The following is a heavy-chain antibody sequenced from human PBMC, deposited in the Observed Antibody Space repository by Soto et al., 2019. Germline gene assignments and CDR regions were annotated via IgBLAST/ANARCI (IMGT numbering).Heavy chain of an antibody. D-gene: IGHD2-21*02. CDR3: ARVFPSYCGGDCAYFDS. Sequence: QVQLQESGPGLVRPSETLSLTCTVSGGSVNSYYWSWIRQTPGKGPEWIGYIFYSGSTNSNPSLKGRASMSVDMSKNQFSLRLSSLTAADTAVYYCARVFPSYCGGDCAYFDSWGQGILVTVSS. CDR1: GGSVNSYY. J-gene: IGHJ4*02. V-gene: IGHV4-59*02. CDR2: IFYSGST.